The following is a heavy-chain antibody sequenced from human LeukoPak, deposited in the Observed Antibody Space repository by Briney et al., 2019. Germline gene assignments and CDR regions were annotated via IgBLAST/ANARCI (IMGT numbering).Heavy chain of an antibody. J-gene: IGHJ4*02. CDR2: IWYDGSNK. Sequence: GGSLRLSCAASGFTFSSYGMHWVRQAPGKGLEWVAVIWYDGSNKYYADSVKGRFTISRDNAKNTLYLQMNSLRAEDTAVYYCLRDLNWSLDQWGQGTLVTVSS. CDR3: LRDLNWSLDQ. V-gene: IGHV3-33*01. D-gene: IGHD1-20*01. CDR1: GFTFSSYG.